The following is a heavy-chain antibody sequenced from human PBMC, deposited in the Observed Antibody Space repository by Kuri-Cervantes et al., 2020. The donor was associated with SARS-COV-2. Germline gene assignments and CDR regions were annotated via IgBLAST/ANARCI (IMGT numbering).Heavy chain of an antibody. CDR3: AHLITVFGVVDPPGDYWFDP. V-gene: IGHV4-30-2*01. Sequence: SETLSLTCTVSGGSISSGGYYWSWIRQPPGKGLEWIGYIYHSGSTYYNPSLKSRLTISLDTSKNQFFLNLTSVTAGDTAVYYCAHLITVFGVVDPPGDYWFDPWGQGTLVTVSS. CDR2: IYHSGST. J-gene: IGHJ5*02. CDR1: GGSISSGGYY. D-gene: IGHD3-3*01.